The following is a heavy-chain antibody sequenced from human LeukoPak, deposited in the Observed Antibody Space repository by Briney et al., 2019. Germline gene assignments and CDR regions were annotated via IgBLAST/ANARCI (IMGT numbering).Heavy chain of an antibody. CDR1: GSPFTDSW. CDR2: ITSDGTRT. V-gene: IGHV3-74*03. J-gene: IGHJ1*01. Sequence: GGSLRLSCAASGSPFTDSWMHWVRQTPGKGLLWVSLITSDGTRTTYADSVKGRFTISRDNTRNTLYLQMNSLRAKDTAVYYCAPGLVRARDCFSCFQHWGQGTLVTVSS. CDR3: APGLVRARDCFSCFQH. D-gene: IGHD3-16*01.